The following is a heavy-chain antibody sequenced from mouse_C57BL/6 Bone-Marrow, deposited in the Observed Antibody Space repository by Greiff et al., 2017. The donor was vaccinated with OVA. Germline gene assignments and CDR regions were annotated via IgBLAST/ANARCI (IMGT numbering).Heavy chain of an antibody. V-gene: IGHV1-7*01. Sequence: VQLVESGAELAKPGASVKLSCKASGYTFTSYWMHWVKQRPGQGLEWIGYINPSSGYTKYNQKFKDKATLTADKSSSTAYMQLSSLTYEDSAVYYCASPSNYWYFDVWGTGTTVTVSS. CDR1: GYTFTSYW. CDR2: INPSSGYT. D-gene: IGHD2-10*02. CDR3: ASPSNYWYFDV. J-gene: IGHJ1*03.